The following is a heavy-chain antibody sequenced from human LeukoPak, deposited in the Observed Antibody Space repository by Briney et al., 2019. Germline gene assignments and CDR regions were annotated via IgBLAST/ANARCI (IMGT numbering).Heavy chain of an antibody. CDR1: GGSISSYY. V-gene: IGHV4-34*01. D-gene: IGHD6-19*01. Sequence: SETLSLTCTVSGGSISSYYWSWIRQPPGKGLEWIGEINHSGSTNYNPSLKSRVTISVDTSKNQFSLKLSSVTAADTAVYYCARGLSGWYVRGNWFDPWGQGTLVTVSS. CDR3: ARGLSGWYVRGNWFDP. J-gene: IGHJ5*02. CDR2: INHSGST.